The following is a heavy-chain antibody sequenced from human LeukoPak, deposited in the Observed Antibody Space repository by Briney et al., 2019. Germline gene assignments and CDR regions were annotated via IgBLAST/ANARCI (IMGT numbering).Heavy chain of an antibody. CDR3: ARVMVFYRNGLSLFDY. CDR2: INPNSGGT. J-gene: IGHJ4*02. V-gene: IGHV1-2*02. CDR1: GYTFTGYY. D-gene: IGHD5-24*01. Sequence: GASVKVSCKASGYTFTGYYMHWVRQAPGQGLEWMGWINPNSGGTNYAQNFQGRVTMTRDTSISTAYMELSRLRSDDTAVSYCARVMVFYRNGLSLFDYWGQGTLVTVSS.